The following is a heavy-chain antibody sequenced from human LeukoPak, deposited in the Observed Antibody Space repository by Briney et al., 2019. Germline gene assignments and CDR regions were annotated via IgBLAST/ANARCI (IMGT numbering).Heavy chain of an antibody. Sequence: SEALSHTCAVSGGSIGSYYWSWLRQPPGRGQEWIGYIYYSGTTNYNPSLKNRVTISVDTSKNQFSLKLTSVTAADPAVYYCAREDPQTTVPEGLDVWGQGTTVTVSS. V-gene: IGHV4-59*01. J-gene: IGHJ6*02. CDR2: IYYSGTT. D-gene: IGHD4-17*01. CDR1: GGSIGSYY. CDR3: AREDPQTTVPEGLDV.